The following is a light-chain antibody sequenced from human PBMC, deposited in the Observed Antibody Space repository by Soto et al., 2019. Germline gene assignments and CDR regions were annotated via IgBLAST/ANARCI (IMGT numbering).Light chain of an antibody. CDR1: RSDIGGYNH. CDR3: SSYGRGNNLL. CDR2: DVN. V-gene: IGLV2-8*01. J-gene: IGLJ2*01. Sequence: QSALTQPPSASGSPGQSVTISCTGTRSDIGGYNHVSWHQQHPGQAPKVLIYDVNKRPSGVPDRFSGSKSANTASLTVSGLQAEDEADYYCSSYGRGNNLLFGGGTKVTVL.